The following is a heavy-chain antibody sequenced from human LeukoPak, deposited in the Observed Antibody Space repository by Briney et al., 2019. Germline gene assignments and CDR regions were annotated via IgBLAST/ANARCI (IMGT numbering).Heavy chain of an antibody. CDR1: GGSIDTAYYF. D-gene: IGHD3-22*01. Sequence: PSETLSLTCTVSGGSIDTAYYFWSWIRQPPGKGLEWIGCIYHSGTTYSHPSLKSRLTISLDTSKNQFSLHLTSVTAADSAVYYCAREALIEGFYYYMDVWGKGTTVTVSS. J-gene: IGHJ6*03. CDR3: AREALIEGFYYYMDV. V-gene: IGHV4-30-4*08. CDR2: IYHSGTT.